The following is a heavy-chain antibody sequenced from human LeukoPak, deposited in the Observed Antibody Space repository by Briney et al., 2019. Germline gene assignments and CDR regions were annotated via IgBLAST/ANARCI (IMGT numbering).Heavy chain of an antibody. CDR3: ARGRDGYDSTWTYYYYMDV. CDR1: GGSMSDCY. Sequence: PSETLSLTCTVSGGSMSDCYWSWIRQPPGKGLEWIGYMYHSGSPNYSPSLKSRVTISVDASKKQFSLELTSVTAADTAVYYCARGRDGYDSTWTYYYYMDVWGKGTTVTVSS. D-gene: IGHD2-21*02. CDR2: MYHSGSP. J-gene: IGHJ6*03. V-gene: IGHV4-59*01.